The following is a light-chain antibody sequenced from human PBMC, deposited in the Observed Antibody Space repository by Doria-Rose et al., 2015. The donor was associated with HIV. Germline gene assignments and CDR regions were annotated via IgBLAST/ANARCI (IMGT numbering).Light chain of an antibody. CDR1: QSFSSTY. Sequence: TQSPGTLSLSPGERATLSCRASQSFSSTYLAWYQQKPGQAPSLLIYDGSTRATGIPDRFSASGSGTDFTPTINRLEPEDFALYYCHQYGTSWTFGQGTKVE. V-gene: IGKV3-20*01. CDR2: DGS. J-gene: IGKJ1*01. CDR3: HQYGTSWT.